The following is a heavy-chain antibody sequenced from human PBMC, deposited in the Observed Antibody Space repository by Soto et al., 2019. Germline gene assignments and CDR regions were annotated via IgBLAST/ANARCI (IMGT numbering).Heavy chain of an antibody. D-gene: IGHD1-26*01. Sequence: LGGSLRLSCAASGFTFSSYGMHWVRQAPGKGLEWVAVISYDGSNKYYADSVKGRFTISRDNSKNTLYLQMNSLRAEDTAVYYCAKDGPYSGPDYYYYYGMDVWGQGTTVTVSS. V-gene: IGHV3-30*18. CDR3: AKDGPYSGPDYYYYYGMDV. J-gene: IGHJ6*02. CDR1: GFTFSSYG. CDR2: ISYDGSNK.